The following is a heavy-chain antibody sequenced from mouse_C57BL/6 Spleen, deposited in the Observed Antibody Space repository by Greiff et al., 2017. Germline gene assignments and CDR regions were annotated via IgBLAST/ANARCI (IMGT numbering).Heavy chain of an antibody. CDR3: ARWDRREFAY. V-gene: IGHV1-52*01. J-gene: IGHJ3*01. CDR2: IDPTDSET. D-gene: IGHD4-1*01. CDR1: GYTFTSYW. Sequence: QVQLQQPGAELVRPGSSVKLSCKASGYTFTSYWMHWVKQRPIQGLEWIGNIDPTDSETHYNQKFKDKATLTVDKSSSTAYMQLSSLTSEDSAVYYCARWDRREFAYWGQGTLVTVSA.